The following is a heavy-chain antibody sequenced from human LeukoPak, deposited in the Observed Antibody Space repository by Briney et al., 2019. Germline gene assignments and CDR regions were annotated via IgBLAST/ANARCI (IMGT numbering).Heavy chain of an antibody. V-gene: IGHV4-39*07. D-gene: IGHD3-10*01. CDR2: IYYSGST. Sequence: SETLSLTCTVSGGSISSSSYYWGWIRQPPGKGLEWIGSIYYSGSTYYNPSLKSRVTISVDTSKNQFSLKLSSVTAADTAVYYCARDRGVRGVIITQVEHWGQGTLVTVSS. CDR3: ARDRGVRGVIITQVEH. CDR1: GGSISSSSYY. J-gene: IGHJ1*01.